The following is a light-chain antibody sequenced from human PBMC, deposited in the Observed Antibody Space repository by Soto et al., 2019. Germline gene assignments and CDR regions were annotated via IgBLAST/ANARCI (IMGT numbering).Light chain of an antibody. V-gene: IGKV1-27*01. CDR2: TAS. CDR1: QDIGNY. CDR3: QKNGGAPRT. Sequence: DIQMTQSPSSLSASVGDRVTITCRASQDIGNYLSWYQQKSGGVPRLLIYTASTLQSGVPSRSSGSTSGTDFPLTISSLQPEDVATYFGQKNGGAPRTFGQGTKVEIK. J-gene: IGKJ1*01.